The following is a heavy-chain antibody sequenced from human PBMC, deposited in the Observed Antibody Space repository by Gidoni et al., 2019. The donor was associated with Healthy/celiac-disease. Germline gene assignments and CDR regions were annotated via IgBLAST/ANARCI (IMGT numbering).Heavy chain of an antibody. Sequence: QVQLVQSGAEATKPGSSVTVSCKVSGGTFSSYAISWVRQAPGQGLEWMGGIIPIFGTANYAQKFQGRVTITADKSTSTAYMELSSLRSEDTAVYYCARAPSGNYYEYYYYFDYWGQGTLVTVSS. CDR1: GGTFSSYA. J-gene: IGHJ4*02. D-gene: IGHD3-22*01. CDR2: IIPIFGTA. V-gene: IGHV1-69*06. CDR3: ARAPSGNYYEYYYYFDY.